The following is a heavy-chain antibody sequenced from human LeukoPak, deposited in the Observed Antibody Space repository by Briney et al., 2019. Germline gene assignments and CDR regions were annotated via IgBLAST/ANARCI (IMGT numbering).Heavy chain of an antibody. Sequence: GGSLRLSCAASGFTFSSYSMNWVRQDPGKGLEWVSSISSSSSYIYYADSVKCRFTISRDNAKNSLYLQMNSLRVEDMAVYYCARDGSVVVPAKAWFDPWGQGTLVTVSS. CDR3: ARDGSVVVPAKAWFDP. D-gene: IGHD2-2*01. CDR1: GFTFSSYS. CDR2: ISSSSSYI. J-gene: IGHJ5*02. V-gene: IGHV3-21*01.